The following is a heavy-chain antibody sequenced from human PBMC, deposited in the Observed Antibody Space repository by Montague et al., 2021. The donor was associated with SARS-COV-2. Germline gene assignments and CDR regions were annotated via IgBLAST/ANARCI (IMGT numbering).Heavy chain of an antibody. Sequence: SETLSLTCTVSGGSISSSDYYWGWIRQPPGKGLEWIGTIYYSGSTYYSPSLKSRVTISVDTSKNQFSLKLTSLTAADTAVYYCARSSGYNYDISYYGMDVWGQGITVTVSS. CDR3: ARSSGYNYDISYYGMDV. D-gene: IGHD5-18*01. J-gene: IGHJ6*02. CDR2: IYYSGST. CDR1: GGSISSSDYY. V-gene: IGHV4-39*01.